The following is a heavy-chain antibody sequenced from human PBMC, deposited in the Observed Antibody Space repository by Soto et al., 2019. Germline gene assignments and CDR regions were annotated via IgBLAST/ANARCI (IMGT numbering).Heavy chain of an antibody. CDR3: SISKVGFWRGYYSDRAFDH. CDR1: GFTFDDYA. Sequence: EVQLVESGGGLVQPGNSLRLSCAGSGFTFDDYAMHWVRQAPGKGLEWVSGISYNSGSVGYADSVSGRFTISRDRAKKSLYLEMNSLKTEDTAFYYCSISKVGFWRGYYSDRAFDHWGQGTLVTVSS. J-gene: IGHJ4*02. V-gene: IGHV3-9*01. D-gene: IGHD3-3*01. CDR2: ISYNSGSV.